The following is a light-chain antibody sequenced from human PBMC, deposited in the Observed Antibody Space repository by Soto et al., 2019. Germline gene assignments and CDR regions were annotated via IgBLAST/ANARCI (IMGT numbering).Light chain of an antibody. V-gene: IGKV3-20*01. J-gene: IGKJ2*01. Sequence: EIVLTQSPGTLSLSPGERATLSCRASQSVSSSYLSWYQQKPGQAPRLLIYGASSTATVIADRFIGSGSGTDFTLIISRLEPEDFAVYYCQQYGSSPPYTFGQGTKLEIK. CDR3: QQYGSSPPYT. CDR1: QSVSSSY. CDR2: GAS.